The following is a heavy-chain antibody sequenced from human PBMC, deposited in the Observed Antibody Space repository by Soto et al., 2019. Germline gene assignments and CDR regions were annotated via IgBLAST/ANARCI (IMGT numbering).Heavy chain of an antibody. CDR1: GVTFTNYG. Sequence: QVQLVESGGGVVQPGRSLRLSCAASGVTFTNYGMHWVRQAPGKGLEWVAVIWYDGSNKYYADSVKGRFTISKDNSQNTLYLQMNNLRAEDTAMYYCTRDPYGGSRYYFDSWGQGTLVTVSS. J-gene: IGHJ4*02. D-gene: IGHD1-26*01. V-gene: IGHV3-33*01. CDR2: IWYDGSNK. CDR3: TRDPYGGSRYYFDS.